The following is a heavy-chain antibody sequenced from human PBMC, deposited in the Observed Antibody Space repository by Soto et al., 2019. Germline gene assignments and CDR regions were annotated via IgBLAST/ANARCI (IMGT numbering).Heavy chain of an antibody. CDR2: ITPFSGDV. CDR3: ASGGAGSGPFTWELPDH. V-gene: IGHV1-45*02. D-gene: IGHD1-26*01. CDR1: GNTFTYRY. Sequence: QMQLVQSGAEVKRTGSTVTVSCKALGNTFTYRYLHWVRQAPGQALEWMGWITPFSGDVHYAQKCQERVTITRDRSINTAYMRMSSLRPEHTAIYYCASGGAGSGPFTWELPDHWGQGALVTVSS. J-gene: IGHJ4*02.